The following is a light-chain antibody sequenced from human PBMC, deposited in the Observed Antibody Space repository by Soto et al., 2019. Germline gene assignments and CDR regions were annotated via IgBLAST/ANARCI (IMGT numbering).Light chain of an antibody. V-gene: IGKV1-39*01. J-gene: IGKJ5*01. CDR3: QQSYSTPP. CDR2: AAS. Sequence: DIQLTQSPSFLSASVGDRVTITCRASQSISSYLNWYQQKPGKAPKLLIYAASSLQSGVPSRFSGSGSGTDFTLTISSLQPEDFATYYCQQSYSTPPFGQGTRLEIK. CDR1: QSISSY.